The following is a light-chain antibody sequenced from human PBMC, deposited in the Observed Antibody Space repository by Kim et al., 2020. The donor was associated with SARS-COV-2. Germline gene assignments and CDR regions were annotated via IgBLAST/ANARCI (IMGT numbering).Light chain of an antibody. CDR2: GAS. J-gene: IGKJ2*01. CDR1: QSVSIN. V-gene: IGKV3-15*01. CDR3: QQYNSGGT. Sequence: EIVMTQSPATLSVYPGERATLSCRASQSVSINLAWYQQKPGQAPRLLIYGASTRATGISARFSGSGSGTEFTLTITSLQSEDFAVYYCQQYNSGGTFGQGTKLEI.